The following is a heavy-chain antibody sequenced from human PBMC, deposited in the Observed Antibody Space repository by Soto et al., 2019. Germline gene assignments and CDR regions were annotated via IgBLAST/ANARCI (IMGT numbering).Heavy chain of an antibody. D-gene: IGHD6-19*01. V-gene: IGHV3-23*01. CDR2: ISSSGGST. CDR3: AKDFKMKQSN. Sequence: ESGGGLVHPGGSLRLSCAASGFTFSIYAMRWVRQAPGKGLEWVSGISSSGGSTYYAHSVKGLFTISRDNSKNTLYLQMNSLRAEDTAVYYCAKDFKMKQSNWGQGTLVTVAS. CDR1: GFTFSIYA. J-gene: IGHJ4*02.